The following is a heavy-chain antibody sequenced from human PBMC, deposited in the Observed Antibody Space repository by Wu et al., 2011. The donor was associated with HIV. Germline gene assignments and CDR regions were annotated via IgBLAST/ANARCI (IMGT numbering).Heavy chain of an antibody. J-gene: IGHJ5*02. CDR1: GGTFSKYS. D-gene: IGHD1-1*01. CDR3: AIIPGISTWNDPGHRLTP. Sequence: QVQLVQSGAEVKKPGSSVKVSCKASGGTFSKYSISWVRQAPGQGLEWMGGIIPMFGTATYAQKFQDRVTITTDDSASTVYMGLTRLTSEDTAVYYCAIIPGISTWNDPGHRLTPWGQGILVTVSS. V-gene: IGHV1-69*01. CDR2: IIPMFGTA.